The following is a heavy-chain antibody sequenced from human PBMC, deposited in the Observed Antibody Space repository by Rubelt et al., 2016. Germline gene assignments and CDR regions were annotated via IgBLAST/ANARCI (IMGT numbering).Heavy chain of an antibody. Sequence: QTLSLTCTVSGGSISSGGYYWSWIRQHPGKGLEWIGYIYYSGSTYYNPSLESRVTISVDTSKNQFSLKLSSVTAADTAVYYCARHSEGDGDYGGDGMDVWGQGTTVTVSS. J-gene: IGHJ6*02. CDR1: GGSISSGGYY. CDR3: ARHSEGDGDYGGDGMDV. V-gene: IGHV4-31*03. D-gene: IGHD4-23*01. CDR2: IYYSGST.